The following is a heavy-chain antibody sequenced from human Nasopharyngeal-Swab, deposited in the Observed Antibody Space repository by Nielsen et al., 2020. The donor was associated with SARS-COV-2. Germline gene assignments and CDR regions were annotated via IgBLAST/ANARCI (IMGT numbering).Heavy chain of an antibody. Sequence: WIRQPPGTGLEWIGSVYYSGSTYYNPSLKCRVTISVDTSKNRFSLKLSSVTAADTAVYYCARHVSSSWYAAVAGIRAFDYWGQGTLVTVSS. V-gene: IGHV4-39*01. D-gene: IGHD6-13*01. CDR3: ARHVSSSWYAAVAGIRAFDY. J-gene: IGHJ4*02. CDR2: VYYSGST.